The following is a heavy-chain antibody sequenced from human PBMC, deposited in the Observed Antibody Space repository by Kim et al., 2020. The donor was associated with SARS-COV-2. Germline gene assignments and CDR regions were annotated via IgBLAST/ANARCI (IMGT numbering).Heavy chain of an antibody. D-gene: IGHD2-15*01. J-gene: IGHJ1*01. CDR3: AKDKAGGSGGSAYN. CDR2: ISWNSGSI. Sequence: GGSLRLSCAASGFTFDDYAMHWVRQAPGKSLEWVSGISWNSGSIGYADSVKGRFTISRDNAKNSLYLQMNSLRAEDTALYYCAKDKAGGSGGSAYNWG. CDR1: GFTFDDYA. V-gene: IGHV3-9*01.